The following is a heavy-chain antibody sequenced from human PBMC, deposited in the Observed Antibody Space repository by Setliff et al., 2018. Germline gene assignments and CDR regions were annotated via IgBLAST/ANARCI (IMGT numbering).Heavy chain of an antibody. CDR2: INPKSGVT. Sequence: GGLVKVSCKTSGYTFTGYFIHWVRQAPRQGLEWLGWINPKSGVTSYVQSFQGRIAMTRDTSINTVYMELNSLTSDDAAVYFCAREGGLQGATSYYYFYNYINVWGKGTKVTVSS. CDR3: AREGGLQGATSYYYFYNYINV. CDR1: GYTFTGYF. V-gene: IGHV1-2*02. D-gene: IGHD1-26*01. J-gene: IGHJ6*03.